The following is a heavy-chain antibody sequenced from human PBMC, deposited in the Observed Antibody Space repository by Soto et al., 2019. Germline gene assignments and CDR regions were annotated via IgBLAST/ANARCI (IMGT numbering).Heavy chain of an antibody. CDR3: ARAPRGNYGYPSYFDY. CDR1: GGSISSYY. Sequence: PETLSLTWTVSGGSISSYYWSWIRQPPGKGLEWIGYIYYSGSTNYNPSLKSRVTISVDTSKNQFSLKLSSVTAADTAVYYCARAPRGNYGYPSYFDYWGQGTLVTVSS. CDR2: IYYSGST. V-gene: IGHV4-59*01. J-gene: IGHJ4*02. D-gene: IGHD3-10*01.